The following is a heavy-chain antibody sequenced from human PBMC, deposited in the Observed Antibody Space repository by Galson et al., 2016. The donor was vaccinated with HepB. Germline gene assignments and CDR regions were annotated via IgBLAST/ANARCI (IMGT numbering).Heavy chain of an antibody. D-gene: IGHD6-6*01. CDR1: GGSTTSIVYY. CDR3: ASVRRGSGSSSHFDY. Sequence: SETLSLTCSVTGGSTTSIVYYWAWIRQSPRKGLEWMGSIYYNGRTHYNPSLKSRLNMSIDTSKNHFSLRFTSLTSAATAFYYCASVRRGSGSSSHFDYWGQGTLVAVSS. V-gene: IGHV4-39*07. CDR2: IYYNGRT. J-gene: IGHJ4*02.